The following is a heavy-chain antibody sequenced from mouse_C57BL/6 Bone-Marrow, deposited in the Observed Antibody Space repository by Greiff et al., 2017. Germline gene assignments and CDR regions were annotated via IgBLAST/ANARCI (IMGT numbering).Heavy chain of an antibody. CDR3: AMPTVVATDY. CDR1: GFNIKDYY. CDR2: IDPEDGAN. V-gene: IGHV14-2*01. J-gene: IGHJ2*01. D-gene: IGHD1-1*01. Sequence: VQLQQSGAELVKPGASVKLSCTASGFNIKDYYMHWVQQRTEQGLEWIGRIDPEDGANKYAPNFSGKAIITADTSSNTSYLQLSSLTTEDTAVYYCAMPTVVATDYWGQGTTLTVSS.